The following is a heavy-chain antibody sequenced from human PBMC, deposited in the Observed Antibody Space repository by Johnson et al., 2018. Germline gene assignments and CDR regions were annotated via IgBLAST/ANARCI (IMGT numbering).Heavy chain of an antibody. CDR3: VKDMRSAVGATLFDY. J-gene: IGHJ4*02. CDR2: ISWNSDSI. D-gene: IGHD1-26*01. V-gene: IGHV3-9*01. CDR1: GFTFDDYA. Sequence: EVQLVESGGGLVQXGRSLRLSCAASGFTFDDYAMHWVRQAPGKGLEWVSGISWNSDSIGYADSVKGRITISRDNAKNSLYLQMSSLRAEETALYYCVKDMRSAVGATLFDYWGQGTLVTVSS.